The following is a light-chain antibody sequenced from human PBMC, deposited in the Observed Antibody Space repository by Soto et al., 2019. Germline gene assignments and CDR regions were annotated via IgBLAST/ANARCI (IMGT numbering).Light chain of an antibody. CDR1: QSVSSSY. CDR2: GAS. J-gene: IGKJ1*01. Sequence: IVLTQSPGTLSLSPGERATLSCRASQSVSSSYLAWYQQKPGQAPRLLIYGASSRATGIPDRFSGSGSGTDFTLPISRLEPEDFAVYYCQQYGSSPPWTFGQGTKVDIK. V-gene: IGKV3-20*01. CDR3: QQYGSSPPWT.